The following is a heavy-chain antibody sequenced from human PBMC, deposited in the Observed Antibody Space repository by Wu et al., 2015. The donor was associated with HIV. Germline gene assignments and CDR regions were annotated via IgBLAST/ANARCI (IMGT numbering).Heavy chain of an antibody. V-gene: IGHV1-69*05. CDR2: INPLFGTT. CDR3: ARNTDSVATSLYSLGV. Sequence: QAQLLQFGAEVKKPGSSVKVTCKASGDGFTSYAVSWARQAPGQGLEWMGGINPLFGTTRHAQKFQDRITITTDEAKTIVYLELDSLRSDDTAVYYCARNTDSVATSLYSLGVWGQGTTVTVSS. CDR1: GDGFTSYA. J-gene: IGHJ6*02. D-gene: IGHD6-19*01.